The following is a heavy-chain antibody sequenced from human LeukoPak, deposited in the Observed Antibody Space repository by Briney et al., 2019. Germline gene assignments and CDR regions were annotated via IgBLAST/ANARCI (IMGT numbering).Heavy chain of an antibody. CDR1: GFTLSSDG. V-gene: IGHV3-30*02. CDR2: IRYDGSNK. Sequence: PGGSLRLSCAASGFTLSSDGMHWVRQAPGKGLEWVAFIRYDGSNKYYADSVKGRFTISRDNSKNTLYLQMNSLRAEDTAVYYCAKDQSEAKWFGRMDVWGKGTTVTISS. J-gene: IGHJ6*03. D-gene: IGHD3-10*01. CDR3: AKDQSEAKWFGRMDV.